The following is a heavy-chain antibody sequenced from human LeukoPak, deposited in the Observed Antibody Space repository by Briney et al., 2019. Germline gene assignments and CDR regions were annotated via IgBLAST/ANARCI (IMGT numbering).Heavy chain of an antibody. Sequence: GGSLRLSCAASGFPFSTYAMNWVRQAPGKGLEWVSVITGSGGFTQYADSVKGRFTISRDNSKNTVYLQVNSLRVEDTALYYCVRSLDYWGQGTLVTVSS. V-gene: IGHV3-23*01. CDR2: ITGSGGFT. CDR1: GFPFSTYA. CDR3: VRSLDY. J-gene: IGHJ4*02.